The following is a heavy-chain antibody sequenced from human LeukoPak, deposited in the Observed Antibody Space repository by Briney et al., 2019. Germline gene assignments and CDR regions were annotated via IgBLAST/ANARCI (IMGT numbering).Heavy chain of an antibody. CDR2: ISSSGSYI. Sequence: PGGSLRLSCAASGFSFNVYMMNWVRQAPGKGLEWVSSISSSGSYIYYADSMKGRFTISRDNDKNSLYLQMNSLRDDDTAVYYCARDRSKVATTESWGQGTLVTVSS. CDR1: GFSFNVYM. J-gene: IGHJ4*02. D-gene: IGHD2-21*02. V-gene: IGHV3-21*06. CDR3: ARDRSKVATTES.